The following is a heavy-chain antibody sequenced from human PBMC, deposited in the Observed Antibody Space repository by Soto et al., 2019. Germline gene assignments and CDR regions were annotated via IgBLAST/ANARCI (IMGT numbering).Heavy chain of an antibody. CDR3: ARDPLYGSGSYSHFDY. V-gene: IGHV1-69*01. CDR1: GGTFSSYA. CDR2: IIPIFGTA. Sequence: QVQLVQSGAEVKKPGSSVKVSCKASGGTFSSYAISWVRQAPGQGLEWIGGIIPIFGTANYAQKFQGRVTITADESTSTAYMDLSSLRSEDTAVYYCARDPLYGSGSYSHFDYWGQGTLVTVSS. D-gene: IGHD3-10*01. J-gene: IGHJ4*02.